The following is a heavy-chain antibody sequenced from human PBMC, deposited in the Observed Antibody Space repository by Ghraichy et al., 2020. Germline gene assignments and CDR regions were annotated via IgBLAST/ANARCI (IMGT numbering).Heavy chain of an antibody. CDR2: ISAYNGNT. CDR3: ARDHHGYGSGSYYRGRFDP. D-gene: IGHD3-10*01. J-gene: IGHJ5*02. V-gene: IGHV1-18*01. Sequence: ASVKVSCKASGYTFTSYGISWVRQAPGQGLEWMGWISAYNGNTNYAQKLQGRVTMTTDTSTSTAYMELRSLRSDDTAVYYCARDHHGYGSGSYYRGRFDPWGQGTLVTVSS. CDR1: GYTFTSYG.